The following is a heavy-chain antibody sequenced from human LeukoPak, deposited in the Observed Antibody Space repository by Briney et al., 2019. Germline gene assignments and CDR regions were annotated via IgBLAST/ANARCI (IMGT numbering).Heavy chain of an antibody. CDR3: ARSGAYGSGSYLSY. D-gene: IGHD3-10*01. CDR2: INPNNGGT. V-gene: IGHV1-2*02. J-gene: IGHJ4*02. Sequence: ASVKVSCKASGYTFTGYYIHWVRRAPGQGLEWMGWINPNNGGTNYAQKFQGRVTMTRDTSISTAYMELSSLRSDNTAVYYCARSGAYGSGSYLSYWGQGTLVTVSS. CDR1: GYTFTGYY.